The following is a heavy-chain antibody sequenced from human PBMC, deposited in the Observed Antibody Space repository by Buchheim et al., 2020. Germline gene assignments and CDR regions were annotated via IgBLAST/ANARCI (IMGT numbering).Heavy chain of an antibody. J-gene: IGHJ6*03. Sequence: QVQLQESGPGLVKPSGTLSLTCAVSGGSISSSNWWSWVRQPPGKGLEWIGEIYHSGSTNYNPSLKSRVTISVDKSKNQFSLKLSSVTAADTAVYYCARRGRYCSSTSCYLYYYYYMDVWGKGTT. CDR1: GGSISSSNW. V-gene: IGHV4-4*02. CDR3: ARRGRYCSSTSCYLYYYYYMDV. CDR2: IYHSGST. D-gene: IGHD2-2*01.